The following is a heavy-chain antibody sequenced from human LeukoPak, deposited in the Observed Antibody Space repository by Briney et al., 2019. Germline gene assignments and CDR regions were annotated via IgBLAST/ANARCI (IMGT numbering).Heavy chain of an antibody. CDR3: ARGYSSDYFDY. CDR2: IYYSGST. V-gene: IGHV4-39*01. D-gene: IGHD5-18*01. Sequence: SETLSLXCAVSGGSISSSSYYWGWIRQPPVKGLEWIGSIYYSGSTYYNPSLKSRVTISVDTSKNQFSLKLSSVTAADTAVFYCARGYSSDYFDYWGQGTLVTVSS. CDR1: GGSISSSSYY. J-gene: IGHJ4*02.